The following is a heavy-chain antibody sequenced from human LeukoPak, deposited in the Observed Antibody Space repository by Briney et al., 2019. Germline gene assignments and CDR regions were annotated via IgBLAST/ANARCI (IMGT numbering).Heavy chain of an antibody. CDR3: ARGGGSQAFDY. CDR1: GGTFSSYA. J-gene: IGHJ4*02. V-gene: IGHV1-69*05. D-gene: IGHD1-26*01. Sequence: GASVKVSCKASGGTFSSYAISWLRQAPGQGLEWMGGTIPIFGTANYAQKFQGRVTITTDESTSTAYMELSSLRSEDTAVYYCARGGGSQAFDYWGQGTLVTVSS. CDR2: TIPIFGTA.